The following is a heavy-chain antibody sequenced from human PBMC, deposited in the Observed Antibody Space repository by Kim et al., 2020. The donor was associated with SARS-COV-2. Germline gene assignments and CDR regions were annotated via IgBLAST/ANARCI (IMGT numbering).Heavy chain of an antibody. CDR3: ARGDSYGLPTYYYYGMDV. CDR1: GGTFSSYA. CDR2: IIPIFGTA. D-gene: IGHD5-18*01. V-gene: IGHV1-69*13. Sequence: SVKVSCKASGGTFSSYAISWVRQAPGQGLEWMGGIIPIFGTANYAQKFQGRVTITADESTSTAYMELSSLRSEDTAVYYCARGDSYGLPTYYYYGMDVWGQGTTVTVSS. J-gene: IGHJ6*02.